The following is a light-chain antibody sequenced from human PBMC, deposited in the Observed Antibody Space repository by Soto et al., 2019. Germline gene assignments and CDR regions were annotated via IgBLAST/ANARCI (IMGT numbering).Light chain of an antibody. V-gene: IGKV1-39*01. CDR3: QQSYSSPWT. Sequence: DIQMTQAPSSLSASVRDRVTITCRASQSISTYLNWYQQKPGKAPKLLIYAASSLQSGVPSRFSGGGSGTDFTLTITSLQPEDFATYYCQQSYSSPWTFGQGTKVDIK. J-gene: IGKJ1*01. CDR2: AAS. CDR1: QSISTY.